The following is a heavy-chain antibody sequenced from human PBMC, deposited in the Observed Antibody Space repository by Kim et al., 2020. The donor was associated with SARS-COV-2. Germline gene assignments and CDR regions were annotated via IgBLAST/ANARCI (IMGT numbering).Heavy chain of an antibody. V-gene: IGHV1-8*01. CDR2: MNPNSGNT. J-gene: IGHJ6*02. CDR1: GYTFTSYD. D-gene: IGHD3-10*01. CDR3: ARGYMVRGVKTNYNYYYYYGMDV. Sequence: ASVKVSCKASGYTFTSYDINWVRQATGQGLEWMGWMNPNSGNTGYAQKFQGRVTMTRNTSISTAYMELSSLRSEDTAVYYCARGYMVRGVKTNYNYYYYYGMDVWHQGTTITVSS.